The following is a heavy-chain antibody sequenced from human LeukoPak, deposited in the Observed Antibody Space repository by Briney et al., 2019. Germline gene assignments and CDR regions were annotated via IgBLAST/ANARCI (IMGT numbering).Heavy chain of an antibody. D-gene: IGHD1-1*01. CDR2: ISSDEIST. CDR3: AKAGGTTGSMRFYMDV. V-gene: IGHV3-74*01. CDR1: GLTFSSYW. J-gene: IGHJ6*03. Sequence: GGSLRLSCAGSGLTFSSYWMLWVRQAPGEGLVWVSRISSDEISTNYAASVRGRFPISRDNAKNTLYLQMDRRRAEDTAVYYCAKAGGTTGSMRFYMDVWGKGTTVTVSS.